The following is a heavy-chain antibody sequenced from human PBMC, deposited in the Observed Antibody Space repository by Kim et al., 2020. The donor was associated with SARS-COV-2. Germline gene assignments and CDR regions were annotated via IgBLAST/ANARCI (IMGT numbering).Heavy chain of an antibody. V-gene: IGHV4-59*01. CDR3: ARDWGPWVRGYDGMDV. Sequence: SETLSITCTVSGGSISSYYWSWIRQPPGKGLEWIGYIYYGWSTNYNPSLKSRVTISVDTSKNQFSLKLSSVTAADTAVYYCARDWGPWVRGYDGMDVWGQGTTVTVSS. CDR2: IYYGWST. J-gene: IGHJ6*02. CDR1: GGSISSYY. D-gene: IGHD3-10*01.